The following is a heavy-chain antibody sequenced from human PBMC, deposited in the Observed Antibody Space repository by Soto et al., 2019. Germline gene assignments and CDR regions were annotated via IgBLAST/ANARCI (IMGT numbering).Heavy chain of an antibody. J-gene: IGHJ3*02. CDR3: AREGGCSGGSCYRHAFDI. CDR1: GYTFTSYY. Sequence: GASVKVSCKASGYTFTSYYMHWVRQAPGQGLEWMGIINPSGGSTSYAQKFQGRVTMTRDTSTSTVYMELSSLRSEDTAVYYCAREGGCSGGSCYRHAFDIWGQGTMVTVSS. D-gene: IGHD2-15*01. CDR2: INPSGGST. V-gene: IGHV1-46*03.